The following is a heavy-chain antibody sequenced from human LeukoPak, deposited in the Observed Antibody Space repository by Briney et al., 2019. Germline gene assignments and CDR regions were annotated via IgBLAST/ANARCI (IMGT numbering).Heavy chain of an antibody. CDR1: GFSFSR. V-gene: IGHV3-7*01. D-gene: IGHD6-13*01. J-gene: IGHJ4*02. Sequence: GGSLRLSCAASGFSFSRMSWVRQAPGKGLEWVANIKQDGSEKYYVDSAKGRFTISRDNAKNSLYLQMNSLRAEDTAVYYCATDLGSSRPNFWGQGILVTVSS. CDR2: IKQDGSEK. CDR3: ATDLGSSRPNF.